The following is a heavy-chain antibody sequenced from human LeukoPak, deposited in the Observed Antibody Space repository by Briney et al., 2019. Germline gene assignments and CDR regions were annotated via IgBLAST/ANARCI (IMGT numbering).Heavy chain of an antibody. D-gene: IGHD1-26*01. CDR2: VYYSGST. J-gene: IGHJ5*02. Sequence: SQTLSLTCTVSGGSISSGGYYWSWIRQHPGKGLEWIGYVYYSGSTYYNPSLKSRVTISVDTSKNQFSLKLSSVTAADTAVYYCARDGNRNWFDPWGQGTLVTVSS. CDR1: GGSISSGGYY. CDR3: ARDGNRNWFDP. V-gene: IGHV4-31*03.